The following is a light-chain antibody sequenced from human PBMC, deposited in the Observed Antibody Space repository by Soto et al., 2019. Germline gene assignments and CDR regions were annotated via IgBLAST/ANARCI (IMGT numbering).Light chain of an antibody. V-gene: IGLV2-23*01. CDR1: SSEVGSYNL. CDR3: CSYAGSSTDVV. CDR2: EGS. Sequence: QSALTQPASVSGSPGQSITISCTGTSSEVGSYNLVSWYQQHPGKAPKFMIYEGSKRPSGVSNRFSGSKSGNTASLTISGLQAEDEADYYCCSYAGSSTDVVFGGGTKLTVL. J-gene: IGLJ2*01.